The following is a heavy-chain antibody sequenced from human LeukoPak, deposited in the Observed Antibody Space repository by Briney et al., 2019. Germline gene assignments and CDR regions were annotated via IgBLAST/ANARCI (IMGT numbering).Heavy chain of an antibody. V-gene: IGHV4-39*01. CDR3: ARRVYSGSYNWYFDL. J-gene: IGHJ2*01. CDR2: ISYSGST. D-gene: IGHD1-26*01. Sequence: SETLSLTCTVSGGSISTSTYYWGWIRQPPGKGLEWIGSISYSGSTYNNPSLKSRVTISVDTSKNQFSLKLSSVTAPDTAVYYCARRVYSGSYNWYFDLWGRGTLVTVSS. CDR1: GGSISTSTYY.